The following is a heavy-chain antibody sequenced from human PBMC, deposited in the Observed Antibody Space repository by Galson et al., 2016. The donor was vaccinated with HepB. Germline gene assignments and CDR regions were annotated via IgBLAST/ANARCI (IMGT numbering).Heavy chain of an antibody. J-gene: IGHJ5*02. D-gene: IGHD2-15*01. V-gene: IGHV4-34*01. CDR3: ARVVVAATNWFDP. CDR1: NGSFNDHY. Sequence: SETLSLTCGVYNGSFNDHYWSWIRQPPGKGLEWIGEINYAGNTKYNPSLKSRVTLSVDTSKKQFSLKLNSVTAADTAVYFCARVVVAATNWFDPWGQGTLVTVSS. CDR2: INYAGNT.